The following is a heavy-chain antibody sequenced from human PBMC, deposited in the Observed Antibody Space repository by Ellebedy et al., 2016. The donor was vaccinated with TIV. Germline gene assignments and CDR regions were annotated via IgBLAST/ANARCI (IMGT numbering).Heavy chain of an antibody. D-gene: IGHD2-2*01. V-gene: IGHV1-2*02. CDR2: INPNSGGT. Sequence: AASVKVSCKASGYTFTGYYMHWVRQAPGQGLEWKGWINPNSGGTNYAQKFQGRVTMTRDTSISTAYMELSRLRSDDTAVYYCARDIVVVPRGWFDPWGQGTLVTVSS. CDR1: GYTFTGYY. CDR3: ARDIVVVPRGWFDP. J-gene: IGHJ5*02.